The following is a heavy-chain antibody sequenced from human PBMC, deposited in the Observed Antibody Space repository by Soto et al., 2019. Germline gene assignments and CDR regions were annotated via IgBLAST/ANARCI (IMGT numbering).Heavy chain of an antibody. J-gene: IGHJ1*01. V-gene: IGHV3-23*01. CDR3: AKDAKNLDWLPTAYSFYF. Sequence: EVQVLESGGDLAQPGRSLRLSCAVSGLSFSSYAMTWVRQSPGKGLEWVSSISRSGNSTYSADSVRGRFTISRDNSKNTRHLQMNSLRAEYTAVDYYAKDAKNLDWLPTAYSFYFWGQGAIVTVSS. D-gene: IGHD3-9*01. CDR2: ISRSGNST. CDR1: GLSFSSYA.